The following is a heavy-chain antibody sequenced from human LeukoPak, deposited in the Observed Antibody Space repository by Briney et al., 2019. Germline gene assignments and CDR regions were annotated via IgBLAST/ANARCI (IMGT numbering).Heavy chain of an antibody. Sequence: SETLSLTCTVSGGSISSYYWSWIRQPPGKGLEWIGYIYYSGSTNCNPSLKSRVTISVDTSKNQFSLKLSSVTAADTAVYYCARDLDYDGIDYWGQGTLVTVSS. CDR3: ARDLDYDGIDY. V-gene: IGHV4-59*01. D-gene: IGHD3-22*01. J-gene: IGHJ4*02. CDR1: GGSISSYY. CDR2: IYYSGST.